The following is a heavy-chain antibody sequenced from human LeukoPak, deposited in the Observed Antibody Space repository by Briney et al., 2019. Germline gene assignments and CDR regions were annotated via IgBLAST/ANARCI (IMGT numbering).Heavy chain of an antibody. CDR1: GYSFTSYW. V-gene: IGHV5-51*01. CDR2: IYPGDSDT. D-gene: IGHD5-24*01. CDR3: ARLSGMATREGYFDY. J-gene: IGHJ4*02. Sequence: GESLKISCKGSGYSFTSYWIGWVRQMPGKGQEWMGIIYPGDSDTRYSPSFQGQVTISADKSISTAYLQWSSLKASDTAMYYCARLSGMATREGYFDYWGQGTLVTVSS.